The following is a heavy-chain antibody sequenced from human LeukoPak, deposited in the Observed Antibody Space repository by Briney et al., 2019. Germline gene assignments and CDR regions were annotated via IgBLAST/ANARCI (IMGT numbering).Heavy chain of an antibody. CDR3: ARGPDYYDSSGPEGY. J-gene: IGHJ4*02. D-gene: IGHD3-22*01. CDR1: GYSISSGYY. CDR2: IYHSGST. Sequence: SETLSLTCTVSGYSISSGYYWGWIRQPPGKGLEWIGSIYHSGSTYYNPSFKSRVTISVDTSKNQFSLKLSSVTAADTAVYYCARGPDYYDSSGPEGYWGQGTLVTVSS. V-gene: IGHV4-38-2*02.